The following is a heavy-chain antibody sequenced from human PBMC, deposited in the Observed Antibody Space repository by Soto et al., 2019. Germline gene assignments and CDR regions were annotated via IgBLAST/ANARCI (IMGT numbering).Heavy chain of an antibody. CDR3: EREAYTDAAAAARYFDY. Sequence: SETLSLTCTVSGGSIGSGGYYWTWIRQHAGKGLDYIGYIYYSGRTYYNPSLKSRVTISVDTSKNQFYLKLRYVTAADTAVYYCEREAYTDAAAAARYFDYWGQGIQVTVSS. D-gene: IGHD2-2*01. CDR2: IYYSGRT. J-gene: IGHJ4*02. CDR1: GGSIGSGGYY. V-gene: IGHV4-31*03.